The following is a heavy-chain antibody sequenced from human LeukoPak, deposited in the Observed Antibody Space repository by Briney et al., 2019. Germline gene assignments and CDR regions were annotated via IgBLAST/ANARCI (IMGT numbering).Heavy chain of an antibody. D-gene: IGHD1-26*01. CDR2: ISSSSSSI. J-gene: IGHJ4*02. Sequence: GGSLRLPCAASAFTFSSYSMNWVRQAPGKGLEWVSSISSSSSSIYYADSAKGRFTISRDNAKNSLYLQMNSLRAEDTAVYYCAKDEDPFLVGATGTWGQGTLVTVSS. CDR1: AFTFSSYS. V-gene: IGHV3-21*01. CDR3: AKDEDPFLVGATGT.